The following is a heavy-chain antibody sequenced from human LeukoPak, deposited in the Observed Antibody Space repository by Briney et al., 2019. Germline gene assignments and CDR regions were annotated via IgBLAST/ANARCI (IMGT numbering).Heavy chain of an antibody. CDR3: ARATGLAAADDP. V-gene: IGHV1-18*01. CDR1: GYNFTSYG. D-gene: IGHD6-13*01. J-gene: IGHJ5*02. CDR2: ISAYNGNT. Sequence: SVKVSCKASGYNFTSYGIRRVQEAPGQGLEWMGWISAYNGNTNYAQKLQGRVAMTTDTSTSTAYMEQRTLRSDDPVVYYCARATGLAAADDPWGQGTLVTVSS.